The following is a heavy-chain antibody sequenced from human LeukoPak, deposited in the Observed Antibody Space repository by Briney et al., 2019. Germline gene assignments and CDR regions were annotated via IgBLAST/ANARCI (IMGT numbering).Heavy chain of an antibody. V-gene: IGHV3-21*01. CDR3: ARDHGGAKFEDAFDI. Sequence: GGSLRLSCAASGFTFSSYSMNWVRQAPGKGLEWVSSISSSSSYIYYADSVKGRFTISRDNAKNSLYLQMNSLRAEDTAVYYCARDHGGAKFEDAFDIWGQGTMVTVSS. D-gene: IGHD3-16*01. CDR1: GFTFSSYS. CDR2: ISSSSSYI. J-gene: IGHJ3*02.